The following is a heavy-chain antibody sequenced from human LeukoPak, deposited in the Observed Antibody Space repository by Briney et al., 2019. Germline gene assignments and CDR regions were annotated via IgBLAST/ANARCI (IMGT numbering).Heavy chain of an antibody. Sequence: ESGPTLVNPTQTLTLTCTFSGFSLSTSGMCVSWIRQPPGKALEWLARIDWDDDKYYSTSLKTRLTISKDTSKNQVALTMTNMDPVDTATYYCARIVVPEYYFDYWGQGTLVTVSS. CDR2: IDWDDDK. J-gene: IGHJ4*02. CDR3: ARIVVPEYYFDY. D-gene: IGHD2-2*01. CDR1: GFSLSTSGMC. V-gene: IGHV2-70*11.